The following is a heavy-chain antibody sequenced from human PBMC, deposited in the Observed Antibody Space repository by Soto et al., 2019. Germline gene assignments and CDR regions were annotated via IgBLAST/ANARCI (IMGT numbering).Heavy chain of an antibody. CDR1: GFSLSTSGVG. D-gene: IGHD1-1*01. V-gene: IGHV2-5*02. J-gene: IGHJ4*02. Sequence: QITLKESGPTLVKPTQTLTLTCTFSGFSLSTSGVGLGWIRQPPGKPLEWLALIYWDGDKRYSPTLKSRQTLTKDNFKNQMVLTMTNMDPVHTATYYCAHTRGRPSNLDYWGQGTLVTVSS. CDR2: IYWDGDK. CDR3: AHTRGRPSNLDY.